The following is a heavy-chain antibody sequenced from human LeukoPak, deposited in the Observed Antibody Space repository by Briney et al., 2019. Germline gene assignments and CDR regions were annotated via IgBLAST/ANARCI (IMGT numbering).Heavy chain of an antibody. J-gene: IGHJ4*02. V-gene: IGHV3-23*01. CDR1: GFTFSSYA. CDR2: ISGSGTST. CDR3: AKESGSYQLYYFDY. Sequence: GGSLRLSCAASGFTFSSYAMSWVRQAPGKGLEWVSGISGSGTSTYYADSVRGRFTISRDNSKNTLNLQMNSLRAEDTAVYYCAKESGSYQLYYFDYWGQGTLVTVSS. D-gene: IGHD1-26*01.